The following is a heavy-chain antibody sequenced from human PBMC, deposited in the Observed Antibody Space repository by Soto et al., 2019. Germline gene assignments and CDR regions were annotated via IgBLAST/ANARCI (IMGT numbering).Heavy chain of an antibody. CDR3: ARSPPYAILTGYYFDY. Sequence: QVQLQESGPGLVKPSQTLSLTCTVSGGSISSGGYYWSWIRQHPGKGLEWIGYLYYSGSTYYNPSLKMRVTISVDTSKNQFSLKLSSVTAADTAVYYCARSPPYAILTGYYFDYWGQGTLVTVSS. CDR2: LYYSGST. CDR1: GGSISSGGYY. D-gene: IGHD3-9*01. J-gene: IGHJ4*02. V-gene: IGHV4-31*03.